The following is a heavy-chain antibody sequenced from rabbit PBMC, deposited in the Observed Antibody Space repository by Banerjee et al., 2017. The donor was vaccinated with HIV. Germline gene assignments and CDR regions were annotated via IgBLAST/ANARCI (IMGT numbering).Heavy chain of an antibody. V-gene: IGHV1S40*01. D-gene: IGHD8-1*01. CDR3: ARAYGGKNYYNL. CDR1: GFSFSGSYY. J-gene: IGHJ4*01. CDR2: IYAGGSGGT. Sequence: QSLEESGGDLVQPEGSLTLTCTASGFSFSGSYYMCWVRQAPGKGLEWIGCIYAGGSGGTYYASWAKGRFTISKTSSTTVTLQMTSLTAADTATYFCARAYGGKNYYNLWGQGTLVTVS.